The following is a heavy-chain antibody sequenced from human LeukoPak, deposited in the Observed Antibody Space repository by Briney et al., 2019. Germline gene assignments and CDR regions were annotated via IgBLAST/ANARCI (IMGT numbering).Heavy chain of an antibody. J-gene: IGHJ6*04. CDR2: ISSSGSTI. CDR3: AELGITLIGGV. CDR1: GFTFSSYS. Sequence: GGSLRLSCAASGFTFSSYSMNWVRQAPGKGLEWVSYISSSGSTIYYADSVKGRFTISRDNAKNSLYLQMNSLRAEDTAVYYCAELGITLIGGVWGKGTTVTISS. V-gene: IGHV3-48*04. D-gene: IGHD3-10*02.